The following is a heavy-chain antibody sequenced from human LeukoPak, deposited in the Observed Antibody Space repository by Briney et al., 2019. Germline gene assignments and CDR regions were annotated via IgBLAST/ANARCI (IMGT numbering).Heavy chain of an antibody. J-gene: IGHJ4*02. CDR3: ARQGIQLGGFFDY. D-gene: IGHD1-1*01. Sequence: GESLKISCKGSGYSFSSYWIGWVRQMHGRGLEWMGIIHPGNSDTRYSPSFQGQVTISVDKSINTAFLQWSSLKASDTAMYYCARQGIQLGGFFDYWGQGTLVTVSS. V-gene: IGHV5-51*01. CDR2: IHPGNSDT. CDR1: GYSFSSYW.